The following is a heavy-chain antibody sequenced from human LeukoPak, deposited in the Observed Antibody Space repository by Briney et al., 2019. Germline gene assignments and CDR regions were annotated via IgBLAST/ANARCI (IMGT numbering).Heavy chain of an antibody. V-gene: IGHV3-48*03. D-gene: IGHD3-16*01. CDR3: ARSPRGSHFDY. Sequence: SGGSLRLSCAASGFTFSSYALSWVRQAPGKGLEWVSYISSSGTTIYYADSVKGRFTISRDNAQNSLYLQMNSLRAEDTAVYYCARSPRGSHFDYWGQGTLVTVSS. CDR2: ISSSGTTI. J-gene: IGHJ4*02. CDR1: GFTFSSYA.